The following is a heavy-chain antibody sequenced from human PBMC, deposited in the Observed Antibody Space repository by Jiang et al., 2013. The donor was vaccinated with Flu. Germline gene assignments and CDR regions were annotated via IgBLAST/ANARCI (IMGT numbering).Heavy chain of an antibody. CDR2: ISGSGGST. Sequence: AMSWVRPGVQGRGLEWVSAISGSGGSTYYADSVKGRFTISRDNSKNTLYLQMNSLRAEDTAVYYCAKVPDYGDYFLNWYFDLWGRGTLVTVSS. CDR3: AKVPDYGDYFLNWYFDL. D-gene: IGHD4-17*01. CDR1: A. V-gene: IGHV3-23*01. J-gene: IGHJ2*01.